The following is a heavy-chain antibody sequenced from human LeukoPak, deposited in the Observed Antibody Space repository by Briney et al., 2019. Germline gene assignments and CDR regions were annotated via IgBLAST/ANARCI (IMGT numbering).Heavy chain of an antibody. Sequence: AASVKVSCKASGYTFTAYEMHWVRQAPGQGLEYVGWIIPKNGGTNSAQNFQGRVTMTWDTSVSTVYMELSRLRSDDTAVYYCAREEDCGTARCSNDHWGQGTLVTVSS. J-gene: IGHJ4*02. D-gene: IGHD1-1*01. CDR2: IIPKNGGT. CDR3: AREEDCGTARCSNDH. CDR1: GYTFTAYE. V-gene: IGHV1-2*02.